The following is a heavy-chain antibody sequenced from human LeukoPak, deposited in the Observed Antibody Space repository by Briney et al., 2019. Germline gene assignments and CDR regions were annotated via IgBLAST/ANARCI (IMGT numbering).Heavy chain of an antibody. CDR2: IYYSGST. V-gene: IGHV4-39*07. Sequence: SETLSLTCTVSGGSISSSSYYWGWIRQPPGKGLEWIGSIYYSGSTYYNPSLKSRVTISVDTSKNQFSLKLSSVTAADTAVYYCARARYSSSWANWFDPWGQGTLVTVSS. CDR3: ARARYSSSWANWFDP. D-gene: IGHD6-13*01. CDR1: GGSISSSSYY. J-gene: IGHJ5*02.